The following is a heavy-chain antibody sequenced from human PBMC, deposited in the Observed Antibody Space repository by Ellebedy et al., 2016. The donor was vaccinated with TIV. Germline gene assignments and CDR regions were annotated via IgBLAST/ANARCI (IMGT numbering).Heavy chain of an antibody. CDR2: IRYDGSNK. D-gene: IGHD3-22*01. CDR3: AKARPVYDSSGYGYYFDY. Sequence: PGGSLRLSCAASGFTFSSYGMHWVRQAPGKGLEWVAFIRYDGSNKYYADSVKGRFTISRDNSKNTLYLQMNSLRAEDTAVYYCAKARPVYDSSGYGYYFDYWGQGTLVTVSS. J-gene: IGHJ4*02. V-gene: IGHV3-30*02. CDR1: GFTFSSYG.